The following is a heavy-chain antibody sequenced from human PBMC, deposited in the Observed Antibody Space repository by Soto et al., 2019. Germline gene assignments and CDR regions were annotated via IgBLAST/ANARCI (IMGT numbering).Heavy chain of an antibody. J-gene: IGHJ6*02. CDR2: IYWDDDK. Sequence: QITLKESGPTLVKPTQTLTLTCTFSGFSLSTSGVGVGWIRQPPGKALEWLALIYWDDDKRYSPSLKSRLSIPKNTSKTQVFLTMPNMDPVDTATYYSTPRFSPPSYNTGMDVWGQGTTVTVPS. CDR1: GFSLSTSGVG. D-gene: IGHD1-1*01. CDR3: TPRFSPPSYNTGMDV. V-gene: IGHV2-5*02.